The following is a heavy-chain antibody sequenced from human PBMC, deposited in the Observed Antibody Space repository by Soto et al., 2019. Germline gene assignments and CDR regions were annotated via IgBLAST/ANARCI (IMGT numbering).Heavy chain of an antibody. CDR3: AKDLLRGSYPGGQFET. Sequence: EVQLLESGGGLVQPGGSLRLSCEVSGFTFTNYALSWVRQAPGKGLEWVSSISASATSTYYADSVKGRFSISRDNSKNTLYLQLNSLRAEDTAIYFCAKDLLRGSYPGGQFETWGRGTMVTVS. J-gene: IGHJ3*02. D-gene: IGHD1-26*01. CDR2: ISASATST. V-gene: IGHV3-23*01. CDR1: GFTFTNYA.